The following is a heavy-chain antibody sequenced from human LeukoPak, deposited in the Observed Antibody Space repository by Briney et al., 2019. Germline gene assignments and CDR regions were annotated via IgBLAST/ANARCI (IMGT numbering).Heavy chain of an antibody. V-gene: IGHV4-4*07. CDR3: ARGYDILTGYYLGGESNWFDP. D-gene: IGHD3-9*01. J-gene: IGHJ5*02. CDR1: GGSISSYY. Sequence: SETLSLTCTVSGGSISSYYWSWIRQPAGKGLEWIGRIYTSGSTNYNPSLKSRVTMSVDTSKNQFSLKLSSVTAADTAVYYCARGYDILTGYYLGGESNWFDPWGQGTLVTVSS. CDR2: IYTSGST.